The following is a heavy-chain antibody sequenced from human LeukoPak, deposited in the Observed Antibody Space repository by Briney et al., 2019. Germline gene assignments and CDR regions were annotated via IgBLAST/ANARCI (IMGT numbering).Heavy chain of an antibody. Sequence: GGSLRLSCAASGFTFSSYSMNWVRQAPGKGLEWVSYISTSSSYKYYADSVRGRFTISRDNAENSLYLQMNSLSAEDTAIYYCARDRPGIDYWGQGTLVTVSS. J-gene: IGHJ4*02. CDR1: GFTFSSYS. CDR2: ISTSSSYK. V-gene: IGHV3-21*01. CDR3: ARDRPGIDY.